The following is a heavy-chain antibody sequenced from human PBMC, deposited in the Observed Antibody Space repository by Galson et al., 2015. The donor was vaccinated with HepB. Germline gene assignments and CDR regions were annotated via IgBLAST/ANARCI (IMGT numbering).Heavy chain of an antibody. V-gene: IGHV3-33*06. CDR1: GFTFSSYG. CDR2: IWFDGSNK. Sequence: SLRLSCAASGFTFSSYGMHWVRQAPGKGLEWVAVIWFDGSNKYYADSVKGRFTISRDNSKNTVYLQMNSLRAEDTAVYYCAKESYYDFWSGYFPSSYYGLDVWGQGTTVTVSS. J-gene: IGHJ6*02. CDR3: AKESYYDFWSGYFPSSYYGLDV. D-gene: IGHD3-3*01.